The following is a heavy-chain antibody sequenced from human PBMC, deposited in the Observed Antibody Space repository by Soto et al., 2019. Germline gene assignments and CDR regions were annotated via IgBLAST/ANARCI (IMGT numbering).Heavy chain of an antibody. CDR3: ARAPRYCSSTSCYRGFYYYYGMDV. CDR2: IIPIFGTA. J-gene: IGHJ6*02. D-gene: IGHD2-2*01. Sequence: ASVKVSCKASGGTFSSYAISWVRQAPGQGLEWMGGIIPIFGTANYAQKFQGRVTITADESTSTAYMELSSLRSEDTAVYYCARAPRYCSSTSCYRGFYYYYGMDVWGQGTTVTVSS. CDR1: GGTFSSYA. V-gene: IGHV1-69*13.